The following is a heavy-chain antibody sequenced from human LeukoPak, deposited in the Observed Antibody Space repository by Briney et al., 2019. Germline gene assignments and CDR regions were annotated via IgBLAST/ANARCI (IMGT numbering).Heavy chain of an antibody. CDR1: GFIFSSYS. CDR3: ARVRGGWYMDV. J-gene: IGHJ6*03. Sequence: GGSLRLSCAASGFIFSSYSMNWVRQAPGKGLELVSFISSSTSTIYYADSVKGRSTISRDNAKNSLYLQMSSLRAEDTAVYYCARVRGGWYMDVWGKGTTVTVSS. D-gene: IGHD6-19*01. CDR2: ISSSTSTI. V-gene: IGHV3-48*04.